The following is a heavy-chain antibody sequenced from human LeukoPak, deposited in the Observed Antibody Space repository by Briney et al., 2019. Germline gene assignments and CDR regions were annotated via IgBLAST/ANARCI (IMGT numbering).Heavy chain of an antibody. V-gene: IGHV1-2*02. D-gene: IGHD6-19*01. CDR3: VRDLTGGSGD. CDR1: GYTFTDYY. Sequence: ASVKVSCKASGYTFTDYYMHWVRQAPGQTFEWLAWINPKSGDTHYTQKFQGRVTVTTDTSITSVYMELSGLQSDDTAVYYCVRDLTGGSGDWGQGTLVTVFS. CDR2: INPKSGDT. J-gene: IGHJ4*02.